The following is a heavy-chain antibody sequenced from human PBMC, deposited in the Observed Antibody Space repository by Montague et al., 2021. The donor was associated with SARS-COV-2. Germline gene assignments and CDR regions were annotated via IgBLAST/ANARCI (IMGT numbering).Heavy chain of an antibody. CDR2: VYYSGST. J-gene: IGHJ4*02. V-gene: IGHV4-59*01. CDR1: SGSISTYY. D-gene: IGHD6-19*01. Sequence: SETLSLTCSVSSGSISTYYWSWIRQPPGKGLEWMGYVYYSGSTNYNPPLKSRVSMSVDTSKNQFSLHLSPVTAADTAVYYCARDKVAGRGYYLEYWGQGTLVTVSS. CDR3: ARDKVAGRGYYLEY.